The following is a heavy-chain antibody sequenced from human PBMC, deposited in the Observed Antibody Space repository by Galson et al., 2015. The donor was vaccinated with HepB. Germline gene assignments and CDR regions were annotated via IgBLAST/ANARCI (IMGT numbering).Heavy chain of an antibody. J-gene: IGHJ4*02. V-gene: IGHV1-46*03. CDR3: AKGIAEAIRTSGFDS. CDR1: GYTFTAYY. Sequence: SVKVSCKASGYTFTAYYIHLVRQAPGQGLEWMGIINTSGGSTSYAQRFHGRLSMTRDTSTSTVYVELSSLRSEDTAVYYCAKGIAEAIRTSGFDSCVQGTPVTV. D-gene: IGHD6-13*01. CDR2: INTSGGST.